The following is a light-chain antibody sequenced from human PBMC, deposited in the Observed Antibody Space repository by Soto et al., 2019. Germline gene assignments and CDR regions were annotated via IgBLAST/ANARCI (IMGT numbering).Light chain of an antibody. CDR2: GAS. Sequence: EIVLAQSPATLSLSPGERATLSCRASQSVSSNLAWYQQKPGQAPRLLIYGASTRATGIPARFSGSGSGTEFSLTISSLQSEDFAVYYCQQYSKWPITFGQGTRLEIK. CDR1: QSVSSN. J-gene: IGKJ5*01. V-gene: IGKV3-15*01. CDR3: QQYSKWPIT.